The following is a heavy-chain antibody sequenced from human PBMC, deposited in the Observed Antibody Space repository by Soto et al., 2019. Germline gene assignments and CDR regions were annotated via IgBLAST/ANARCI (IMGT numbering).Heavy chain of an antibody. J-gene: IGHJ6*02. CDR2: IKEDGSET. D-gene: IGHD2-2*01. Sequence: EVQLVESGGGLVQPGGSLRLSCAASEFTFSSYWMNWVRQAPGKGLEWVANIKEDGSETYYVDSVKGRFTISRDNAKNSLDLQMNSLRGEDTAVYYCARDLGAPGRGSAVGYYYHYGMDVWGQGTTVTVSS. CDR3: ARDLGAPGRGSAVGYYYHYGMDV. V-gene: IGHV3-7*05. CDR1: EFTFSSYW.